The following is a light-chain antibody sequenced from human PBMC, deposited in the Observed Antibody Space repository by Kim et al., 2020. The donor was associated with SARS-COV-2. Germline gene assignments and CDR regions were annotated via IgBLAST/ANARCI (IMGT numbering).Light chain of an antibody. J-gene: IGLJ1*01. CDR1: SSDGGGYNY. CDR3: SSYTSSSSYV. CDR2: DVS. V-gene: IGLV2-14*03. Sequence: GQTITSSGTGTSSDGGGYNYVSLDQQHPGKAPKLMIYDVSNRPSGVSNRFSGSKSGNTASLTISGLQAEDEADYSCSSYTSSSSYVFGTGTKVTVL.